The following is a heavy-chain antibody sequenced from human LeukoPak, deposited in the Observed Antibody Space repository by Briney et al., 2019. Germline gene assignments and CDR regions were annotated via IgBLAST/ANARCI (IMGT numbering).Heavy chain of an antibody. J-gene: IGHJ6*02. CDR2: ITGSGGNT. D-gene: IGHD6-13*01. Sequence: GGTLRLSCAASGFIFSSYSMSWVRQAPGKGLEWVSVITGSGGNTYYADSVKGRFTISKDNSKNTVYLQMSSLRVDDTAVYYCAKAASSSWPSYYYGMDVWGQGTTVTVSS. CDR3: AKAASSSWPSYYYGMDV. V-gene: IGHV3-23*01. CDR1: GFIFSSYS.